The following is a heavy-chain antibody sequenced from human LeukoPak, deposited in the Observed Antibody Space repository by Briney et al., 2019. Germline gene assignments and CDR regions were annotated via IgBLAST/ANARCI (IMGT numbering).Heavy chain of an antibody. CDR3: AREPRYYDSSGYYSPFDY. V-gene: IGHV4-39*02. CDR1: GGSISSSSYY. CDR2: IYYSGST. J-gene: IGHJ4*02. D-gene: IGHD3-22*01. Sequence: PSETLSLTCTVSGGSISSSSYYWGWIRQPPGKGLEWIGSIYYSGSTYYNPSLKSRVTISVDTSKNQFSLKLSSVTAADTAVYYCAREPRYYDSSGYYSPFDYWGQGTLVTVSS.